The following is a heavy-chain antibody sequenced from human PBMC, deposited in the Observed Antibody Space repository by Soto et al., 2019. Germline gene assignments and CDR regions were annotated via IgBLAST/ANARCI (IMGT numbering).Heavy chain of an antibody. CDR1: GGSISSSSYY. CDR2: IYYSGST. D-gene: IGHD2-15*01. CDR3: ARRVEIVVVVAATLTGDAFDI. V-gene: IGHV4-39*01. J-gene: IGHJ3*02. Sequence: PSETLSLTCTVSGGSISSSSYYWGWIRQPPGKGLEWIGSIYYSGSTYYNPSLKSRVTISVDTSKNQFSLKLSSVTAADTAVYYCARRVEIVVVVAATLTGDAFDIWXQGTMVTVSS.